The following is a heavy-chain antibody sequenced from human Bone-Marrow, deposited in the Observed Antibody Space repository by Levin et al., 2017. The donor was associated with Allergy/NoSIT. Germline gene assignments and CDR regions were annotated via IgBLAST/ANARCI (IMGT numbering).Heavy chain of an antibody. Sequence: PGGSLRLSCAASKFGFSYYAMHWVRQAPGKGLEWVAVISYDGANQYYVDSVRGRFTISRDNSNKTVFLQMNNLRPEDTAVYFCARGRRWLVKGAFEYWGQGTLVTVSA. D-gene: IGHD6-19*01. CDR1: KFGFSYYA. CDR2: ISYDGANQ. J-gene: IGHJ4*02. V-gene: IGHV3-30-3*01. CDR3: ARGRRWLVKGAFEY.